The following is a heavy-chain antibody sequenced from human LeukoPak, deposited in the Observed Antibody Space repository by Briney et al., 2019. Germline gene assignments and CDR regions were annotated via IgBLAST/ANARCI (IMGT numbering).Heavy chain of an antibody. CDR3: ARDLGYCSSTSCYLVFYYFDY. J-gene: IGHJ4*02. D-gene: IGHD2-2*01. Sequence: GASVKVSCKASGYTFTGYYMRWVRQAPGQGLEWMGWINPNSGGTNYAQKFQGRVTMTRDTSISTAYMELSRLRSDDTAVYYCARDLGYCSSTSCYLVFYYFDYWGQGTLVTVSS. CDR1: GYTFTGYY. V-gene: IGHV1-2*02. CDR2: INPNSGGT.